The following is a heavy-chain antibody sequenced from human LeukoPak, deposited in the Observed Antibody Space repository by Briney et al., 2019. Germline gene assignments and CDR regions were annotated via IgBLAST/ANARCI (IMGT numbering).Heavy chain of an antibody. J-gene: IGHJ4*02. D-gene: IGHD2-21*01. V-gene: IGHV3-23*01. CDR2: ISGSGGST. CDR3: AKAPVTTCRGAYCYPFDY. Sequence: PGGSLRLSCAASGFTFSSYAMSWVRQAPGKGLEWVSSISGSGGSTYYADSVKGRFTISRDNSKTTLYLQMNSLRAEDTAVYYCAKAPVTTCRGAYCYPFDYWGQGTLVTVSS. CDR1: GFTFSSYA.